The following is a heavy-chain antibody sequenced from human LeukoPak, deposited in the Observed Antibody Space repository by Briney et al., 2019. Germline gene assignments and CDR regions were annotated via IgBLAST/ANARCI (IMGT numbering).Heavy chain of an antibody. J-gene: IGHJ4*02. CDR2: ISSSSSYK. Sequence: GWSLRLPRAASRFTFRSYSMNWVRQPPAKGLEWVSSISSSSSYKYYADSVKGRFTISRDNAKNSLYLQMNSLGSEDTAVYYCARDLDCGDFDWSRGRFDYWGQGTLVTVSS. CDR3: ARDLDCGDFDWSRGRFDY. V-gene: IGHV3-21*01. D-gene: IGHD3-9*01. CDR1: RFTFRSYS.